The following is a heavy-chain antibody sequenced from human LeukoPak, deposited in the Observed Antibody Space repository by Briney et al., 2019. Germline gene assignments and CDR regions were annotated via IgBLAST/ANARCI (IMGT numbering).Heavy chain of an antibody. CDR3: AGGSTIFGVATFDY. D-gene: IGHD3-3*01. V-gene: IGHV1-69*05. Sequence: SVTVSFKASGGTFSSYAISWVRQAPGQGLEWMGGIIPIFGTANYAQKFQGRVTITTDESTSTAYMELSSLRSEDTAVYYCAGGSTIFGVATFDYWGQGTLVTVSS. CDR1: GGTFSSYA. CDR2: IIPIFGTA. J-gene: IGHJ4*02.